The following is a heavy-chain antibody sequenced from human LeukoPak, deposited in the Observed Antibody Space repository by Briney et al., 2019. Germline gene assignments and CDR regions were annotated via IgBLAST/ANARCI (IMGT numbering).Heavy chain of an antibody. Sequence: SSETLSLTCTVSGDSISTYYWSWIRQPPGKGLEWIGCIYYIGSTNYNPSLKSRVTMSVDTSKNRFSLKLTSVTAADTAVYYCARHGGPARGGWFDPWGQGTLVTVSS. CDR2: IYYIGST. V-gene: IGHV4-59*08. CDR1: GDSISTYY. CDR3: ARHGGPARGGWFDP. D-gene: IGHD3-10*01. J-gene: IGHJ5*02.